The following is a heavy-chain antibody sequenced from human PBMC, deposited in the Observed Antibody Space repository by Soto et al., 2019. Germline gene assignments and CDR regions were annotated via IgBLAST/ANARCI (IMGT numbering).Heavy chain of an antibody. CDR1: GFTFGDYE. CDR2: LSRSGNTI. CDR3: AIGRTSPLELGSFGDNAFGV. D-gene: IGHD2-8*01. J-gene: IGHJ3*01. Sequence: QVQLVESGGGLVQPGGSLRLSCAASGFTFGDYEMSWIRQAAGKGPEWVSFLSRSGNTIYYADSVKGRFTISRDNATNSLFLQMNSLRTEDTALYVCAIGRTSPLELGSFGDNAFGVLGQGTMVTVSS. V-gene: IGHV3-11*01.